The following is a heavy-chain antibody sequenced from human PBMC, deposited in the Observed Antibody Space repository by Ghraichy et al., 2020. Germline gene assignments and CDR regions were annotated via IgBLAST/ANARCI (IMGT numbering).Heavy chain of an antibody. CDR1: GFTFSSYG. CDR2: IRYDGSNK. CDR3: AKELPALRDSSTHMDV. V-gene: IGHV3-30*02. Sequence: GGSLRLSCAASGFTFSSYGMHWVRQAPGKGLEWVAFIRYDGSNKYYADSVKGRFTISRDNSKNTLYLQMNSLRAEDTAVYYCAKELPALRDSSTHMDVWGKGTTVTVSS. D-gene: IGHD6-13*01. J-gene: IGHJ6*04.